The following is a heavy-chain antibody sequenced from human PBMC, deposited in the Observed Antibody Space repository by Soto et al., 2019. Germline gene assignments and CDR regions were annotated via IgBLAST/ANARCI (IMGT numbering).Heavy chain of an antibody. V-gene: IGHV4-39*01. Sequence: SETLSLTCTVSGGSISSSSYYWGWIRQPPGKGLEWIGSIYYSGSTYYNPSLKSRVTISVDTSKNQFSLKLSSVTAADTAVYYCARHRLIGYCSGGSCYEYYFDYWGQGTLVTVSS. D-gene: IGHD2-15*01. CDR3: ARHRLIGYCSGGSCYEYYFDY. J-gene: IGHJ4*02. CDR1: GGSISSSSYY. CDR2: IYYSGST.